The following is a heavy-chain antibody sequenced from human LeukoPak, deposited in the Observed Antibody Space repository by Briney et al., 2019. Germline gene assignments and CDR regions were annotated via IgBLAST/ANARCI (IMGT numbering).Heavy chain of an antibody. CDR1: GGSFSGYY. V-gene: IGHV4-34*01. D-gene: IGHD6-13*01. CDR3: ARGVGGSSWYY. CDR2: INHSGST. J-gene: IGHJ4*02. Sequence: SETLSLTCAVYGGSFSGYYWSWIRLPPGKGLEWIGEINHSGSTNYNPSLKSRVTISVDTSKNQFSLKLSSVTAADTAVYYCARGVGGSSWYYWGQGTLVIVSS.